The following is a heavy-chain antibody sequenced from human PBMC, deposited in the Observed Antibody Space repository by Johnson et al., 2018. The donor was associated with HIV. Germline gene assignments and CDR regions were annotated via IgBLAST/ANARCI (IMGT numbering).Heavy chain of an antibody. V-gene: IGHV3-64*01. CDR3: AIPYDYESGAYP. D-gene: IGHD3-22*01. CDR2: ISKNGDNT. Sequence: VQLVESGGGLVQPGGSLRLSCAASGFSFSNYAIHWVRQAPGKGLEYVSAISKNGDNTYYASSVEGSFTISRDNSKNTVYLQMGSLRSEDMAVYYCAIPYDYESGAYPWGKGTRVTVSS. CDR1: GFSFSNYA. J-gene: IGHJ3*01.